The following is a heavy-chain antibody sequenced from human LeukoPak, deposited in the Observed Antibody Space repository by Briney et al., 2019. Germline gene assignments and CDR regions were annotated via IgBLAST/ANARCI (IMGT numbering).Heavy chain of an antibody. V-gene: IGHV3-21*01. J-gene: IGHJ3*02. CDR1: GFAFGTYS. D-gene: IGHD3-22*01. CDR2: VSTAGSFI. Sequence: GGSLRLSCAASGFAFGTYSMNGVRQAPGKGLEWVSSVSTAGSFIYYADSVKGRFTISRDNAQNSLFMQMSSLRADDTAVYYCARDVSYDSSGDAFDIWGQGTMVTVSS. CDR3: ARDVSYDSSGDAFDI.